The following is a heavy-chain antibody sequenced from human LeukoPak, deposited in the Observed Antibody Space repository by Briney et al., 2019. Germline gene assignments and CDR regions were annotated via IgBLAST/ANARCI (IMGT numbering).Heavy chain of an antibody. CDR3: AKDLIDYYGSGSYYTY. J-gene: IGHJ4*02. CDR1: GFTFSSYA. CDR2: ISGSGGGT. D-gene: IGHD3-10*01. Sequence: PGGSLRLSCAASGFTFSSYAMSWVRQAPGKGLEWVSAISGSGGGTYYADSVKGRFTISRDNSKNTLYLQMNSLRAEDTAVYYCAKDLIDYYGSGSYYTYWGQGTLVTVSS. V-gene: IGHV3-23*01.